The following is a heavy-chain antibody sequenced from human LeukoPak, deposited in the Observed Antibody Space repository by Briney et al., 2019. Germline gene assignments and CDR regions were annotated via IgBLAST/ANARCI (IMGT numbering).Heavy chain of an antibody. D-gene: IGHD3-22*01. Sequence: ASVKVSCKASGGTFSSYAISWVRQAPEQGLEWMGGIIPIFGTANYAQKFQGRVTITTDESTSTAYMELSSLRSEDTAVYYCASSKYYYDSSGRRQDAFDIWGQGTMVTVSS. CDR3: ASSKYYYDSSGRRQDAFDI. CDR2: IIPIFGTA. CDR1: GGTFSSYA. J-gene: IGHJ3*02. V-gene: IGHV1-69*05.